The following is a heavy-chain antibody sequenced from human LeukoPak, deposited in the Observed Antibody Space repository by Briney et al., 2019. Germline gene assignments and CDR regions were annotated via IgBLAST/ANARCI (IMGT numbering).Heavy chain of an antibody. Sequence: GGSLRLSCAASGFTFSSYWMSWVRQAPGKGLEWVANIKQDGSEKYYVDSVKGRFTISRDNAKNSLYLQMNSLRAEDTAVYYCAEDSKIVGPTFRSYHYMDVWGKGTTVTVSS. CDR2: IKQDGSEK. V-gene: IGHV3-7*03. CDR1: GFTFSSYW. J-gene: IGHJ6*03. CDR3: AEDSKIVGPTFRSYHYMDV. D-gene: IGHD1-26*01.